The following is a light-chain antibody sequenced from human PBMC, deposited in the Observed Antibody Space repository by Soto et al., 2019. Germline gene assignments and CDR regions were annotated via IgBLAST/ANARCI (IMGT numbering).Light chain of an antibody. J-gene: IGLJ7*01. Sequence: QSVLTQPASASGTPGQRVTISCSGSSSNIGSNYVYWYQQLPGTAPKLLIYRNNQRPSGVPDRFSGSKSCTSASLAISGLRSEDEADYYCAAWDDSLSSAVFGGGTQLTVL. V-gene: IGLV1-47*01. CDR2: RNN. CDR1: SSNIGSNY. CDR3: AAWDDSLSSAV.